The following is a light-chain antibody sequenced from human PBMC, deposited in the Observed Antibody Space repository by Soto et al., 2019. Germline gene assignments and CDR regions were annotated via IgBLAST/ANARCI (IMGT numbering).Light chain of an antibody. CDR3: NSFTSSSTYV. CDR1: SSDVGSYNL. CDR2: DVS. Sequence: QSVLTQPASVSGSPGQSITISCTGTSSDVGSYNLVSWYQQHPGKAPKLMIYDVSNRPSGVSNRFSGSKSVNTASLTISGLQAEDEDNYYCNSFTSSSTYVFGTGTKVTVL. V-gene: IGLV2-14*02. J-gene: IGLJ1*01.